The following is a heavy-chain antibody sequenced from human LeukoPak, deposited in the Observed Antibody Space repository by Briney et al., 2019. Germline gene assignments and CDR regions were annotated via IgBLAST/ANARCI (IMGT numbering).Heavy chain of an antibody. Sequence: GGSLRLSCAASGFTFSSYAMSWVRQAPGKGLEWVSAISGSGGSTYYTDSVKGRFTISRDNSKNTLYLQMNSLRAEDRAVYYCAKTHYDILTGYYNVIDYFDYWGQGTLVTVSS. V-gene: IGHV3-23*01. D-gene: IGHD3-9*01. CDR3: AKTHYDILTGYYNVIDYFDY. J-gene: IGHJ4*02. CDR1: GFTFSSYA. CDR2: ISGSGGST.